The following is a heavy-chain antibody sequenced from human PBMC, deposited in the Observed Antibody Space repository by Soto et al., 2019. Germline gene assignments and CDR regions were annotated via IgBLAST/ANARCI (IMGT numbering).Heavy chain of an antibody. J-gene: IGHJ4*02. D-gene: IGHD3-10*01. CDR3: TRDEGEASGSPLDS. Sequence: QVQLVESGGGVVQPGRSLRLSCAASGFIFSNYGMHWVRQAPGKGLEWVAIVWYDGSNKFYADSVKGRFTISRDNSKNTLYLQMTSLRAEDTAVYYCTRDEGEASGSPLDSWGQGTLVTVSS. V-gene: IGHV3-33*01. CDR2: VWYDGSNK. CDR1: GFIFSNYG.